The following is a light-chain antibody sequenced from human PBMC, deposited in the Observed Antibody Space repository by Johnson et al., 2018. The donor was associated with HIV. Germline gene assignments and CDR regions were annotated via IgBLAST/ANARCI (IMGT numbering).Light chain of an antibody. Sequence: QAVLTQPPSVSAAPGQTVTISCSGSSSNIGNNYVSWYQQLPGTAPKLLIYETTKRPSGIPDRFSGSKSGTSATLGITGLQTGDEADYYCGTWDSSLSAGGVFGTGTKVTVL. V-gene: IGLV1-51*02. CDR3: GTWDSSLSAGGV. CDR1: SSNIGNNY. CDR2: ETT. J-gene: IGLJ1*01.